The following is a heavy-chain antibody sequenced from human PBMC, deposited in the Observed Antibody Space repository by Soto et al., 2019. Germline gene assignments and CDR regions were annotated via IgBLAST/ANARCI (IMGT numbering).Heavy chain of an antibody. V-gene: IGHV4-34*01. D-gene: IGHD6-19*01. CDR2: INHSGST. CDR1: GGSFSGYY. Sequence: SETLSLTCAVYGGSFSGYYWSWIRQPPGKGLEWIGEINHSGSTNYNPSLKSRVTISVDTSKNQFSLKLSSVTAAETAVYYCARGRKYSSGWYPPRGRAFDIWGQGTMVTVSS. CDR3: ARGRKYSSGWYPPRGRAFDI. J-gene: IGHJ3*02.